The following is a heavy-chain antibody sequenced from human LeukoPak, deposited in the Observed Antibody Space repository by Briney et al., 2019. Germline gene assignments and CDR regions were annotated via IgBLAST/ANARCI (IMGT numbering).Heavy chain of an antibody. CDR3: ASDTYSSSWLPLAY. Sequence: PGGSLRLSCAPSRVTFSIDAMSWVRQAPGKGLEWVARISPDGNNKYYADSVKGRFTISRDNTINTLYLQMIRLGATDTAVYYCASDTYSSSWLPLAYWGQGILVTVSS. CDR2: ISPDGNNK. V-gene: IGHV3-30-3*01. J-gene: IGHJ4*02. CDR1: RVTFSIDA. D-gene: IGHD6-13*01.